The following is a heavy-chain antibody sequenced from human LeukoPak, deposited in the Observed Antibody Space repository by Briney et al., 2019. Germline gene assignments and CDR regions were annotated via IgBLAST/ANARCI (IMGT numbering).Heavy chain of an antibody. V-gene: IGHV3-30-3*01. CDR3: AKVALYSYGPNDY. CDR2: ISYDGSNK. D-gene: IGHD5-18*01. Sequence: GRSLRLSCAASGFTFSSYAMHWVRQAPGKGLEWVAVISYDGSNKYYADSVKGRFTISRDNSKNTLYLQMNSLRAEDTAVYYCAKVALYSYGPNDYWGQGTLVTVSS. CDR1: GFTFSSYA. J-gene: IGHJ4*02.